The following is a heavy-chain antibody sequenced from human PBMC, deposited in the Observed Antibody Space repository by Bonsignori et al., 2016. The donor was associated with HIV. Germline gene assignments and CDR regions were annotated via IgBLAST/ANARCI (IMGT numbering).Heavy chain of an antibody. CDR2: IRSKAYGGTI. D-gene: IGHD1-1*01. CDR1: GFTFGDYA. V-gene: IGHV3-49*04. CDR3: ARVGTTGGFYFDY. Sequence: GGSLRLSCTASGFTFGDYAMSWVRQAPGKGLEWVGFIRSKAYGGTIEYAASVKGRFTISRDDSKSIAYLQMNSLKTEDTAVYYCARVGTTGGFYFDYWGQGTLVTVSS. J-gene: IGHJ4*02.